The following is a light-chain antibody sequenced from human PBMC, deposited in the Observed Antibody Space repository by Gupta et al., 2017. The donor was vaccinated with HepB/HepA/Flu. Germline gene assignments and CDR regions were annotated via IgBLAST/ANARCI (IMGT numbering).Light chain of an antibody. CDR3: SSYTSSSTVV. V-gene: IGLV2-14*01. J-gene: IGLJ2*01. Sequence: HSAFTQPASVPGSPSWSVAIPCPRTSSDVGGYIYVSWYQQHPGKAPKLMIYDVSNRPSGVSNRFSGSKSGNTASLTISGLQAEDEADYYCSSYTSSSTVVFGGGTKLTVL. CDR2: DVS. CDR1: SSDVGGYIY.